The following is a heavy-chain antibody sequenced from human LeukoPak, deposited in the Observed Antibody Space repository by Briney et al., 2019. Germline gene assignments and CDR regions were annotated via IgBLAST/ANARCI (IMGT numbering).Heavy chain of an antibody. CDR2: INTDGSST. D-gene: IGHD3-9*01. CDR3: ARAHYDLLTGYSSNWFDP. CDR1: GFTVSSNY. V-gene: IGHV3-74*01. Sequence: GGSLRLSCAASGFTVSSNYMSWVRQAPGKGLVWVSRINTDGSSTSYADSVKGRFTISRDNARKRVYLHMNSLRVEDTAVYYCARAHYDLLTGYSSNWFDPWGQGTLVTVSS. J-gene: IGHJ5*02.